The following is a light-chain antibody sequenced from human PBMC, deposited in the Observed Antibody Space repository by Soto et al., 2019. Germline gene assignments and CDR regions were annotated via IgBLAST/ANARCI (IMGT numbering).Light chain of an antibody. Sequence: QFALTHPAYGSGSPGPALTISCTGTSSDVGGYNFVSWYQQHPGKAPKLMIHDVNNRPSGVSNRFSGSKSGNTASLTISGLQAEDEADYYCSSYTSSSTYVFGTGTKVTVL. J-gene: IGLJ1*01. CDR1: SSDVGGYNF. V-gene: IGLV2-14*03. CDR3: SSYTSSSTYV. CDR2: DVN.